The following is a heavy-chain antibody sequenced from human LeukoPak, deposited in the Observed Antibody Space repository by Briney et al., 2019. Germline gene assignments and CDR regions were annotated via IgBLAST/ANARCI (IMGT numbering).Heavy chain of an antibody. J-gene: IGHJ4*02. Sequence: SVKVSCKASGGTFSSYAISWVRQAPGQGLEWMGGIIPIFGTANYAQKLQGRVTMTTDTFTSTAYMELRSLRSDDTAVYYCARDDYDNSGYYYFDYWGQGTLVTVSS. CDR2: IIPIFGTA. V-gene: IGHV1-69*05. D-gene: IGHD3-22*01. CDR3: ARDDYDNSGYYYFDY. CDR1: GGTFSSYA.